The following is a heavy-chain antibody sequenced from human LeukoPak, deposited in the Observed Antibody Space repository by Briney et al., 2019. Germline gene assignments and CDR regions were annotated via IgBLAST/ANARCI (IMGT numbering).Heavy chain of an antibody. CDR1: GGTFSSYA. D-gene: IGHD3-22*01. CDR2: IIPILGTA. V-gene: IGHV1-69*05. J-gene: IGHJ4*02. CDR3: ARFRITMIVGRYYFDY. Sequence: GASVKVSCKASGGTFSSYAISWVRQAPGQGLEWMGGIIPILGTANYAQKFQGRVTITTDESTSTAYMELSSLRSEDTAVYYCARFRITMIVGRYYFDYWGQGTLVTVSS.